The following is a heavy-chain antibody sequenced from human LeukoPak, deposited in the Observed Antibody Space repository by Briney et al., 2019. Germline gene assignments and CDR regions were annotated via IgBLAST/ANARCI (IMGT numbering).Heavy chain of an antibody. Sequence: KPSETLSLTCAVYGGSFSGYYWSWIRQPPGKGLEWIGEINHSGSTNYNPSLKSRVTISVDTSKNQFSLKLSSVTAADTAVYYCARGFRGRGYSYGPGNYYYYMDVWGKETTVTVSS. J-gene: IGHJ6*03. CDR3: ARGFRGRGYSYGPGNYYYYMDV. D-gene: IGHD5-18*01. CDR2: INHSGST. V-gene: IGHV4-34*01. CDR1: GGSFSGYY.